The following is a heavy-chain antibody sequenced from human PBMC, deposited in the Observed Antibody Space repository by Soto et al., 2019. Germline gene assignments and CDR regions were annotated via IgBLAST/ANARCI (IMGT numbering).Heavy chain of an antibody. J-gene: IGHJ4*02. CDR3: ASRGIAAAGSDY. CDR1: GGSISSGDYY. V-gene: IGHV4-30-4*01. Sequence: SETLSLTCTVSGGSISSGDYYWSWIRQPPGKGLEWIGYIYYSGSTYYNPSLKSRVTISVDTSKNQFSLKLSSVTAADTAVYYCASRGIAAAGSDYWGQGTLVTVSS. CDR2: IYYSGST. D-gene: IGHD6-13*01.